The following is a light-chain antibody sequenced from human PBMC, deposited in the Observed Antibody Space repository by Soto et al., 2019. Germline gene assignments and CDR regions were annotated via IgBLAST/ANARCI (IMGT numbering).Light chain of an antibody. CDR1: QSVNTY. J-gene: IGKJ1*01. CDR2: AAS. V-gene: IGKV1-39*01. Sequence: DIQMTQSPSSLSASVGDRVTITCRASQSVNTYLHWYQQKAGQAPKLLIYAASNLQSGVPSRFSGRGSGTDFTLTVESLQPEDFATYYCQQGYSNPWTFGQGTTVDIK. CDR3: QQGYSNPWT.